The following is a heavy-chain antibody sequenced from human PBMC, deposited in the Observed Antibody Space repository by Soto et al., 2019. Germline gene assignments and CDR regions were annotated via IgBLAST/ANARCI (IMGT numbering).Heavy chain of an antibody. CDR1: GYTFTSCG. J-gene: IGHJ4*02. V-gene: IGHV1-18*01. CDR3: AKTRSRKSWSDFSDY. CDR2: ISGDNGNT. Sequence: GASVKVSCKASGYTFTSCGISWVRQAPGQGLEWMGWISGDNGNTNYVQKLQGRVTMTTDTSTSTAYMELRSLRSDDTAVYYCAKTRSRKSWSDFSDYWGQGTLVTVSS. D-gene: IGHD1-26*01.